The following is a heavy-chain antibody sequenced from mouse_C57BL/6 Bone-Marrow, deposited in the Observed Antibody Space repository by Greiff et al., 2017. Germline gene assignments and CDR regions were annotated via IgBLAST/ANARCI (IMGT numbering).Heavy chain of an antibody. V-gene: IGHV1-26*01. J-gene: IGHJ2*01. D-gene: IGHD1-1*01. Sequence: EVQLQQSGPELVKPGASVKISCKASGYTFTDSYMNWVKQSHGHSIEWIGDINPNNGGTSYNQKFKVKATLTVNKSSSTAYMELRSLTSEYSAVYYGANVSTGDWGQGTTLTVSS. CDR1: GYTFTDSY. CDR2: INPNNGGT. CDR3: ANVSTGD.